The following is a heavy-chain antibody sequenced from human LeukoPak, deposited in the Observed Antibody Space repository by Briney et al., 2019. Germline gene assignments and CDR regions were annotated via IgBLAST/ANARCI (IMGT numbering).Heavy chain of an antibody. CDR2: IYYSGTT. CDR1: GYSIISGYY. V-gene: IGHV4-61*01. CDR3: ARDSIPGYSSG. J-gene: IGHJ4*02. Sequence: SETLSLTCSVSGYSIISGYYWGWIRQPPGKGLEWIGYIYYSGTTNYNPSLKSRVSMSVDTSKNQFSLKLSSVTAADTAVYYCARDSIPGYSSGWSQGTLVTVSS. D-gene: IGHD6-19*01.